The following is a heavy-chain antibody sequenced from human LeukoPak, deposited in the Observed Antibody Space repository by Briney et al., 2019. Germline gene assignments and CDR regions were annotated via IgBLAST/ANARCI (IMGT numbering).Heavy chain of an antibody. Sequence: GGSLRLSCAASGFTFSSCGMHWVRQAPGKGLEWVAFMRFDGSYKYFEDSVKGRFTISRDNSKNTLYLQMNSLRAEDTAVYYCAKSGYNRFDYWGQGTLVTVSS. CDR2: MRFDGSYK. D-gene: IGHD5-24*01. CDR3: AKSGYNRFDY. V-gene: IGHV3-30*02. CDR1: GFTFSSCG. J-gene: IGHJ4*02.